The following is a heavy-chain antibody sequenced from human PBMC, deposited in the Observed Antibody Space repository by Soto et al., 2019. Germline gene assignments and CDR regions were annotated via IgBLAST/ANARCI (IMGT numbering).Heavy chain of an antibody. V-gene: IGHV3-15*07. D-gene: IGHD2-8*01. CDR3: TTDAQWGI. J-gene: IGHJ3*02. CDR1: GLNFNNAW. CDR2: IKSKNDGGAT. Sequence: GGSLRLSWAASGLNFNNAWMNWIRQATGKGLEWVGRIKSKNDGGATEYSAPVKDRVTISRDDSKNTLYLQMNSLKTEDTAVYYCTTDAQWGIWGQGTMVTVSS.